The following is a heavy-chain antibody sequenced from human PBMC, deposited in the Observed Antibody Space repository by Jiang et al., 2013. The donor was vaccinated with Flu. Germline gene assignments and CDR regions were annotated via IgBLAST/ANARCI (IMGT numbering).Heavy chain of an antibody. CDR1: GGSISSSSYY. Sequence: PGLVKPSETLSLTCTVSGGSISSSSYYWGWIRQPPGKGLEWIGSIYYSGSTYYNPSLKSRVTISVDTSKNQFSLKLSSVTAADTAVYYCARLPYDFWSGYYPNGMDVWGQGTTVTVSS. CDR3: ARLPYDFWSGYYPNGMDV. J-gene: IGHJ6*02. CDR2: IYYSGST. D-gene: IGHD3-3*01. V-gene: IGHV4-39*01.